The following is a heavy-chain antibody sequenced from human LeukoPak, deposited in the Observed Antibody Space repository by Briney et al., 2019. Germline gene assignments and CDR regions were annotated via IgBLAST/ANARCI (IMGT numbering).Heavy chain of an antibody. D-gene: IGHD1-26*01. Sequence: GGSLRLSCAASGFTFSDYYMSWIRQAPGKGLEWVSYISGRSTTIYDADSVRGRFTISRDNAKSSLYLQMNSLRVEDTAVYYCARQIERIVGPTTHNWFDSWGQGILVTVSS. CDR2: ISGRSTTI. CDR1: GFTFSDYY. CDR3: ARQIERIVGPTTHNWFDS. J-gene: IGHJ5*01. V-gene: IGHV3-11*01.